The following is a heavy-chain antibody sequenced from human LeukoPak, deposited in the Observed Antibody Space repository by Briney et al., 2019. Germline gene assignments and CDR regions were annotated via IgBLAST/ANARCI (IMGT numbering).Heavy chain of an antibody. CDR2: IYWDDDS. CDR1: GVSLSTCGVG. D-gene: IGHD5-18*01. Sequence: SGPTLVHPTPTLTLTCSLSGVSLSTCGVGVGWIRQPPGKALEWLALIYWDDDSRYSPSLKSRITIAKDTSKNQVVLTLTNMDSVDTATYYCAHSQVFSYGSFHDAYDIWGLGMLVTVSS. J-gene: IGHJ3*02. CDR3: AHSQVFSYGSFHDAYDI. V-gene: IGHV2-5*02.